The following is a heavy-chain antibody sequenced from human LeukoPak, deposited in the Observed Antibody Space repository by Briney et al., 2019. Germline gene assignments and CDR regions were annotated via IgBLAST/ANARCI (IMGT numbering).Heavy chain of an antibody. D-gene: IGHD6-13*01. V-gene: IGHV1-18*04. J-gene: IGHJ5*02. CDR1: GYTYTSYG. CDR2: ISAYNGNT. CDR3: ARGAGAAVGDWFDP. Sequence: ASVKVSCKASGYTYTSYGISWVRQAPGQGLEWRGWISAYNGNTNYAQKLQGRVTMTTDTSTSTAYMELRSLRSDNTAVYYCARGAGAAVGDWFDPWGQGTLVTVSS.